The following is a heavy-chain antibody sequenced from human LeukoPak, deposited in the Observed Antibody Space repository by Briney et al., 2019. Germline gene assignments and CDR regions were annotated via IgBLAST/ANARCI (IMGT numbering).Heavy chain of an antibody. CDR3: ARSSSSWSQNFDY. J-gene: IGHJ4*02. D-gene: IGHD6-13*01. CDR1: GFTFSSYS. V-gene: IGHV3-21*01. CDR2: ISSSSSSYI. Sequence: GGSLRLSCAASGFTFSSYSMNWVRQAPGKGLEWVSSISSSSSSYIYYADSVKGRFTISRDNAKNSLYLQMNSLRAEDTAVYYCARSSSSWSQNFDYWGQGTLVTVSS.